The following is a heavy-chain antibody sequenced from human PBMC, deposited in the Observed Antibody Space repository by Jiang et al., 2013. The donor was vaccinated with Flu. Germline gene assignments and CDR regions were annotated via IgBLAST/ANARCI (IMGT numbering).Heavy chain of an antibody. CDR3: ARNIDYYGSGAYDY. J-gene: IGHJ4*02. D-gene: IGHD3-10*01. V-gene: IGHV2-26*01. Sequence: PTQTLTLTCTVSGFSLRIPKMGVSWIRQPPGKAPEWLAHVVSDDEKSYSPSVGTRVSISKDTSKSQVVLTMTNMVPMDTATYFCARNIDYYGSGAYDYWGQGTLVTVSS. CDR2: VVSDDEK. CDR1: GFSLRIPKMG.